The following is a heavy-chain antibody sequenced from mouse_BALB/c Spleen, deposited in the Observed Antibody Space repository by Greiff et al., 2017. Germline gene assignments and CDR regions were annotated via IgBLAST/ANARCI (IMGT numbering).Heavy chain of an antibody. Sequence: VQLQQSGTVLARPGASVKMSCKASGYTFTSYWMHWVKQRPGQGLEWIGAIYPGNSDTSYNQKFKGKAKLTAVTSTSTAYMELSSLTNEDSAVYYCTRENFDGPPHFDYWGQGTTLTVSS. CDR3: TRENFDGPPHFDY. V-gene: IGHV1-5*01. CDR1: GYTFTSYW. CDR2: IYPGNSDT. D-gene: IGHD2-3*01. J-gene: IGHJ2*01.